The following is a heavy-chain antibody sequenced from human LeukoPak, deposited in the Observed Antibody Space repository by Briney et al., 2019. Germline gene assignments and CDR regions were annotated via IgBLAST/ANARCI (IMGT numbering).Heavy chain of an antibody. CDR2: ISHNGNT. CDR1: GGSITRGGHY. D-gene: IGHD2-2*01. CDR3: ARYYCGSSSCPGVDY. J-gene: IGHJ4*02. V-gene: IGHV4-31*03. Sequence: PSQTLSLTCTVSGGSITRGGHYWTWIRQHPGEGLEWIGYISHNGNTYYNPSLKSRVTISLDTSRNQFSLGLSSVTAADTAVYFCARYYCGSSSCPGVDYWGQGTLVTVSS.